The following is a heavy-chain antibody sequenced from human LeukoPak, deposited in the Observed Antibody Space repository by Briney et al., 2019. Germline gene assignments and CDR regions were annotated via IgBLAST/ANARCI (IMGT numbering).Heavy chain of an antibody. Sequence: QPGGSLRLSCAASGFTVSGNYMSWVRQPPGKGLEWVSLLYSGGSTYYADSVKGRFSISRDNSKNTLYLQMNSLRAEDTAVYYCASRDKGYYYGMDVWGQGTTVTVSS. J-gene: IGHJ6*02. CDR2: LYSGGST. CDR1: GFTVSGNY. CDR3: ASRDKGYYYGMDV. D-gene: IGHD5-24*01. V-gene: IGHV3-66*01.